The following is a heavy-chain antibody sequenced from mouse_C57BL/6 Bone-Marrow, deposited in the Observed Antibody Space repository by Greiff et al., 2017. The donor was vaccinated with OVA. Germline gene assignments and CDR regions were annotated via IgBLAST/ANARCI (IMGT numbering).Heavy chain of an antibody. V-gene: IGHV1-76*01. CDR1: GYTFTDYY. CDR2: IYPGSGST. Sequence: VQLQQSGAELVRPGASVKLSCKASGYTFTDYYINWVKQRPGQGLEWIARIYPGSGSTYYNEKFKGKATLTVEKSSSTAYMQLSSLTSEVAAVYFGARAHYYGSLYYFDYWGQGTTLTVSS. D-gene: IGHD1-1*01. J-gene: IGHJ2*01. CDR3: ARAHYYGSLYYFDY.